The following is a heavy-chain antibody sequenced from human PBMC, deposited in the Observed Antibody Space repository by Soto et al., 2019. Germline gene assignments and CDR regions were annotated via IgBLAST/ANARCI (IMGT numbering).Heavy chain of an antibody. V-gene: IGHV1-69*06. D-gene: IGHD2-2*02. J-gene: IGHJ4*02. Sequence: SVKVSCKXSGSRFSNYVISWERQAPGHGLEWLGRIIPIFNSTKYAQSFQGRVTITADKSTSTASLELSSLRSDDTAVYYCAREGRGKKAGYNGLVSLGYWGQGTLVTVSS. CDR3: AREGRGKKAGYNGLVSLGY. CDR1: GSRFSNYV. CDR2: IIPIFNST.